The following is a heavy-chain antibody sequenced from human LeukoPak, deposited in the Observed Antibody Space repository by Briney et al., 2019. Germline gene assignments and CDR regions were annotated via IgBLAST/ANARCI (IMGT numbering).Heavy chain of an antibody. V-gene: IGHV3-74*01. CDR1: GFTFSSYW. CDR3: ATWECSSTSCTHDY. D-gene: IGHD2-2*01. J-gene: IGHJ4*02. CDR2: INTDGSST. Sequence: GGSLRLSCVASGFTFSSYWMHWVRQAPGKGLVWVSRINTDGSSTRYADSVKGRFTISRDNAKNTLYLQMNSLRAEDTAVYYCATWECSSTSCTHDYWGQGTLVTVSS.